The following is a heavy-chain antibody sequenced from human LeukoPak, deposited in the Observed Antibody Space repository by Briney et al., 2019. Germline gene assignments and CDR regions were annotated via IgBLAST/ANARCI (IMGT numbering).Heavy chain of an antibody. J-gene: IGHJ4*02. D-gene: IGHD2-2*02. V-gene: IGHV3-23*01. CDR1: GFTFSSYA. CDR3: AKEEAYQLLYNVDY. Sequence: PGGSLRLPCAASGFTFSSYAMSWVRQAPGKGLEWVSAISGSGGSTYYADSVKGRFTISRDNSKNTLYLQMNSLRAEDTAVYYCAKEEAYQLLYNVDYWGQGTLVTVSS. CDR2: ISGSGGST.